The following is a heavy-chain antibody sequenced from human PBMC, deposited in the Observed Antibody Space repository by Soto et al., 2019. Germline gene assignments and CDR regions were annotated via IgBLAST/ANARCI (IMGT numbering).Heavy chain of an antibody. CDR2: IIPIFGSP. V-gene: IGHV1-69*01. CDR3: ARYVADITSSYQDLPEAYYYGMDV. J-gene: IGHJ6*02. Sequence: QEQLVQSGAEIKKPGSSVKISCAASGGTFSTYAFSWVRQAPGQGLEWMGGIIPIFGSPRYAQKFQGRVTITADEFLSTAYMELSSLRSDDTAVYYCARYVADITSSYQDLPEAYYYGMDVWGQGTTVTVSS. CDR1: GGTFSTYA. D-gene: IGHD2-2*01.